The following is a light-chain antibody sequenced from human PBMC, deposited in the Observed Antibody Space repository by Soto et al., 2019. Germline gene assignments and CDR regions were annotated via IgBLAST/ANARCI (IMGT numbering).Light chain of an antibody. CDR1: QSVSSSY. CDR2: DAS. Sequence: ELVLTQSPCTLSFSPGERATLSCRASQSVSSSYLAWYQQKPDQAPRHLVYDASSRATGSPDKFSGSRSGTDFSLTISRLEPEDFAVYYCEQYGRSPYTFGQQTTLAIK. CDR3: EQYGRSPYT. V-gene: IGKV3-20*01. J-gene: IGKJ2*01.